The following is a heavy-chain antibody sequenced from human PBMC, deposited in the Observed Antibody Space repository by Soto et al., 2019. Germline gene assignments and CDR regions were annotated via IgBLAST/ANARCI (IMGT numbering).Heavy chain of an antibody. Sequence: GGSTRLSCAASGLTFSSYDMHWVRQATGKGLEWVSAIGTAGDTYYPGSVKGRFTISRENAKNSLYLQMNSLRAGDTAVYYCARTRGPGDAFDIWGQGTMVTVSS. CDR2: IGTAGDT. CDR1: GLTFSSYD. V-gene: IGHV3-13*04. J-gene: IGHJ3*02. CDR3: ARTRGPGDAFDI.